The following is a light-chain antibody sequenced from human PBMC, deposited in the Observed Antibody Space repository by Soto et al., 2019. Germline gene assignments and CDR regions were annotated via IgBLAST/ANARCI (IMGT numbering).Light chain of an antibody. V-gene: IGKV3-15*01. CDR3: QQYHARWA. J-gene: IGKJ1*01. Sequence: IVMTQSPATLSVSRGERATLSCRASQSGSIKLAWYHQNPGQAPMLSIYGPSTRATGVPARFSGSVSGKEITLVIKHLQCEDFAFYFCQQYHARWAFGQGTKVEVK. CDR1: QSGSIK. CDR2: GPS.